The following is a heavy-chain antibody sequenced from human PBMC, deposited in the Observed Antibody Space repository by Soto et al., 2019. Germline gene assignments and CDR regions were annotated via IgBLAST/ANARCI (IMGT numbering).Heavy chain of an antibody. CDR1: GYDFTFYW. CDR3: ARAPNHVDWFPEAFDI. D-gene: IGHD3-9*01. V-gene: IGHV5-51*01. J-gene: IGHJ3*02. Sequence: GESLKISCEASGYDFTFYWIGWVRQLPGKGLEWMGIIYPDDSDTRYSPSFQGQVTISADKSITTAFLQWSSLEASDTAMYYCARAPNHVDWFPEAFDIWGQGTMVTVSS. CDR2: IYPDDSDT.